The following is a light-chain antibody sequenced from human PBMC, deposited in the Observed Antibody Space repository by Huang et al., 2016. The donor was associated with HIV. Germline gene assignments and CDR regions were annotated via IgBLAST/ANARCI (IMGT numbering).Light chain of an antibody. CDR3: QQYSTSSYT. CDR2: DAH. J-gene: IGKJ2*01. CDR1: QRVRNNY. Sequence: IVLTQSPATLSLSPGERATLTCGASQRVRNNYLAWYQQKPGLAPRLRIYDAHVLATGIPDRFSGSGSGTDFTLTTSRLEPEDFAMYYCQQYSTSSYTFGQGTKVDI. V-gene: IGKV3D-20*01.